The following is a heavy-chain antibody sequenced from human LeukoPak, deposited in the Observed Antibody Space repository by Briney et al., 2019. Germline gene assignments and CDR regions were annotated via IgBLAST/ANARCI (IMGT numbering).Heavy chain of an antibody. CDR2: IGIAGDT. Sequence: GGSLRLSCAASGFTLRTYDMHWVRHATGEGLEWVSVIGIAGDTYYLGSVKGRFTISREDGENSLYLQMNNLRAGDTAVYYCARAVAGSYFDYWGQGTVVTVSS. CDR3: ARAVAGSYFDY. D-gene: IGHD6-19*01. CDR1: GFTLRTYD. J-gene: IGHJ4*02. V-gene: IGHV3-13*01.